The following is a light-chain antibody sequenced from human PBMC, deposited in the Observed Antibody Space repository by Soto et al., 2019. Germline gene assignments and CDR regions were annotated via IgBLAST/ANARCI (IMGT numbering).Light chain of an antibody. CDR1: QGIDDW. CDR2: RAS. Sequence: DNKMTQSPSTLSASVGDRVTITCRASQGIDDWLAWYQQKPGKAPKLLIYRASNLETGVPSRFSGSGFGTEFTLTISSLQPDDFVTYYCQEYNSYFGGGTKVEIK. V-gene: IGKV1-5*03. CDR3: QEYNSY. J-gene: IGKJ4*01.